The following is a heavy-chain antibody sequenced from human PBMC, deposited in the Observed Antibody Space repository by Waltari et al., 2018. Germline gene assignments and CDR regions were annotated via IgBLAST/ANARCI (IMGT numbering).Heavy chain of an antibody. CDR1: AFTFSSHT. V-gene: IGHV3-21*02. CDR3: AREWGVMIGTAAYYLDH. Sequence: EVQLVGSGGGLVKPGGSLRLSCPVSAFTFSSHTLTSGSQAPGKGLEWVSSISGGSSYTYYADSVKGRFTISRDNVKNSLYLQMNSLRVEDTAVYYCAREWGVMIGTAAYYLDHWTQGTLVTVSS. CDR2: ISGGSSYT. D-gene: IGHD3-16*01. J-gene: IGHJ4*02.